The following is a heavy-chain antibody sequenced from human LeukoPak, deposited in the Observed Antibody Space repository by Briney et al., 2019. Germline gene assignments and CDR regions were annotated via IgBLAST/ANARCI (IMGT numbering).Heavy chain of an antibody. Sequence: QAGGSLRLSCAASGFTFSQYGMHWVRQAPGMGLEWVAVIWFDGREIHYPDSVKGRFTISRDNSKNTLYLQMDNLRADDTAVYYCVRGSGGDGYGYWGDYWGQGTLVTISP. CDR1: GFTFSQYG. CDR3: VRGSGGDGYGYWGDY. D-gene: IGHD5-24*01. CDR2: IWFDGREI. V-gene: IGHV3-33*01. J-gene: IGHJ4*02.